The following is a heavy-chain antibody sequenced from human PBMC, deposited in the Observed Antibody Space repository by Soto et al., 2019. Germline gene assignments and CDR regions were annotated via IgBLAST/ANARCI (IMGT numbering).Heavy chain of an antibody. CDR2: ISSSSSTI. CDR1: GFTFSSYS. D-gene: IGHD3-10*01. V-gene: IGHV3-48*01. Sequence: EVQLVESGGGLVQPGGSLRLSCAASGFTFSSYSMNWVRQAPGKGLEWVSYISSSSSTIYYADSVKGRFTISRDNAKNSLYLLMNSLRAEDTAVYYCAREYYYGSGDYWGQGTLVTVSS. CDR3: AREYYYGSGDY. J-gene: IGHJ4*02.